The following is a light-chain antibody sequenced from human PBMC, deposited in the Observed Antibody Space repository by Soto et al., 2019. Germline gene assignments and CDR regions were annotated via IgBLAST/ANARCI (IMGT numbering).Light chain of an antibody. CDR1: SSDVGGYNY. J-gene: IGLJ2*01. Sequence: QSALTQPASVSGSPGQSITISCTGTSSDVGGYNYVSWYQQHPGKAPKLMIYDVSNRPSGVSKRFSGSKSGNTASLTIAGLQAEDEADYYCSSYTSSSTLMVFGGGTEVTVL. CDR2: DVS. CDR3: SSYTSSSTLMV. V-gene: IGLV2-14*01.